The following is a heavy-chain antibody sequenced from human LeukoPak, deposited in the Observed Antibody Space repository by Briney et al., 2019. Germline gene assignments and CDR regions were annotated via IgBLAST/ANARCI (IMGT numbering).Heavy chain of an antibody. J-gene: IGHJ4*02. CDR1: GFTFSSYS. CDR3: ARDIAPAGLFFDY. CDR2: ISSSSSTI. D-gene: IGHD6-13*01. V-gene: IGHV3-48*04. Sequence: PGGSLRLSCAASGFTFSSYSMNWVRQAPGKGLEWVSYISSSSSTIYYADSVKGRFTISRDNAKNSLYLQMNSLRAEDTAVYYCARDIAPAGLFFDYWGQGTLVTVSS.